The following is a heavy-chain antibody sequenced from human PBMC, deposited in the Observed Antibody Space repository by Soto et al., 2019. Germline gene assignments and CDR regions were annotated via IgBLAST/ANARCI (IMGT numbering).Heavy chain of an antibody. Sequence: ASVKVSCKTSRYTFTDYYMHWLRQAPGQGLEWLGWINANSGGSVYAQQFQGRVTMTRDTSKNQFSLRLSSVTAADTAVYYCVRSGHSFGGVVWGLGTLVTVSS. CDR1: RYTFTDYY. V-gene: IGHV1-2*02. J-gene: IGHJ4*02. D-gene: IGHD3-16*01. CDR3: VRSGHSFGGVV. CDR2: INANSGGS.